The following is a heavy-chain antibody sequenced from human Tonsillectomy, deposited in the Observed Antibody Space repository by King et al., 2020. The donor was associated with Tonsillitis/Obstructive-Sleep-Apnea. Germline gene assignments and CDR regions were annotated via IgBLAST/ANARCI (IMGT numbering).Heavy chain of an antibody. CDR2: SYSGGWT. CDR1: GFTFSGNS. CDR3: AREMDVGAYDY. Sequence: QLVQSGGGLIQPGGSLILSCAASGFTFSGNSMSWGRQAPGTGREGVAVSYSGGWTYYADSVKGRFTISRDNSKNTLYFQMNSLRAEDTAVYYCAREMDVGAYDYWGQGTLVTVSS. J-gene: IGHJ4*02. V-gene: IGHV3-53*01. D-gene: IGHD1-26*01.